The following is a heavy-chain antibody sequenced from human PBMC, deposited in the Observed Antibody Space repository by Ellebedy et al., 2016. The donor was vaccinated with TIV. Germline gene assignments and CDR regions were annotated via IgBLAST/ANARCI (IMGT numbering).Heavy chain of an antibody. V-gene: IGHV1-69*04. CDR1: GGTFSSYA. CDR2: IIPILDIA. CDR3: ASSDWFDP. Sequence: SVKVSXXASGGTFSSYAISWVRQAPGQGLEWMGRIIPILDIANYAQKFQGRVTITADKSTSTAYMELSSLRSEDTAVYYCASSDWFDPWGQGTLDTVSS. J-gene: IGHJ5*02. D-gene: IGHD3-10*01.